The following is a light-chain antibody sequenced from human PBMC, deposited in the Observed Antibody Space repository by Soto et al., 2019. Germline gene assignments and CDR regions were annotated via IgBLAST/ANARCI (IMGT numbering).Light chain of an antibody. CDR3: QQYGDSFFT. J-gene: IGKJ4*01. V-gene: IGKV3-20*01. Sequence: EIVLTQSPGTLSLSPGERATLSCRASQSVRSNYLAWYQHRRGQAPRLLIYGASSRATGIPDRFSGSGSETDFTLTISRLEPEDFAVYYCQQYGDSFFTFGGGTKVEIK. CDR1: QSVRSNY. CDR2: GAS.